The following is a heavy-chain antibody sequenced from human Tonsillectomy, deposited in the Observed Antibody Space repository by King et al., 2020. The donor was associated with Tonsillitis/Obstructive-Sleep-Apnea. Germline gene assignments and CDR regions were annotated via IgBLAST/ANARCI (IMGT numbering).Heavy chain of an antibody. CDR3: AKDTTARGIAVAGTWGRFDY. D-gene: IGHD6-19*01. Sequence: VQLVESGGGLVQPGGSLRLSCAASGFTFSSYAMSWVRQAPGKGLEWVSAISGSGGSTYYADSVKGRFTISRDNSKNTLYLQMNSLRAEDTAVYYCAKDTTARGIAVAGTWGRFDYWGQGTLVTVSS. CDR1: GFTFSSYA. V-gene: IGHV3-23*04. J-gene: IGHJ4*02. CDR2: ISGSGGST.